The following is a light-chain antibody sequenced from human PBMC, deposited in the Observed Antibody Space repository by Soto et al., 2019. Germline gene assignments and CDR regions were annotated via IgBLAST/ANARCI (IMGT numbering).Light chain of an antibody. J-gene: IGKJ4*02. Sequence: EIVMTQSPATLSVSPGERATLSCRASQRVSSDLAWYQQKPGQAPRLLIYGAASRATGIPARFSGSGSGTEFTLSISSLQSEDCAVYYCQQYNNWPPLTFGGGTKVELK. V-gene: IGKV3D-15*01. CDR3: QQYNNWPPLT. CDR2: GAA. CDR1: QRVSSD.